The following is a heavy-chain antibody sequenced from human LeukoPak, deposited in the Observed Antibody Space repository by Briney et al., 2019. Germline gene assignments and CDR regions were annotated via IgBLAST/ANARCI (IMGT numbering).Heavy chain of an antibody. Sequence: SETLSLTCTVSGGSITSYYWSWIRQPPGKGLEWIGYIYYSGSTNYNPSLKSRVTISVDTSKNQFSLKLSSMTAADTAVYFCARQGGFASSAGVWGKGTTVTVSS. CDR2: IYYSGST. CDR1: GGSITSYY. J-gene: IGHJ6*04. D-gene: IGHD2-2*01. V-gene: IGHV4-59*08. CDR3: ARQGGFASSAGV.